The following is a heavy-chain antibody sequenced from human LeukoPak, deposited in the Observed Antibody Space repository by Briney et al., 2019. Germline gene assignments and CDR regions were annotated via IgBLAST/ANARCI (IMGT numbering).Heavy chain of an antibody. Sequence: ASVKVSCKASGYTFTSYDINWVRQATGQGLEWMGWMNPNSGDTGYTQKFQGRVTMTRNTSISTAYMELSSLRSEDTAVYYCARAGGYCGRISCPYYFDYWGQGSLVAVSS. CDR1: GYTFTSYD. CDR3: ARAGGYCGRISCPYYFDY. CDR2: MNPNSGDT. D-gene: IGHD2-15*01. V-gene: IGHV1-8*01. J-gene: IGHJ4*02.